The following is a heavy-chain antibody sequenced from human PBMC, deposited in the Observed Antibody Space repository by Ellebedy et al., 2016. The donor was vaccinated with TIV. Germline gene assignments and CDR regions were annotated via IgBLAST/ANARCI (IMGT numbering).Heavy chain of an antibody. Sequence: AASVKVSCKASGYTFTGYYMHWVRQAPGQGLEWMGWINPNSGGTNYAQKFQGWVTMTRDTSTSTVYMELSSLRSEDTAVYYCARGGLAGAHVDTAMVLFYWGQGTLVTVSS. V-gene: IGHV1-2*04. CDR3: ARGGLAGAHVDTAMVLFY. CDR2: INPNSGGT. CDR1: GYTFTGYY. D-gene: IGHD5-18*01. J-gene: IGHJ4*02.